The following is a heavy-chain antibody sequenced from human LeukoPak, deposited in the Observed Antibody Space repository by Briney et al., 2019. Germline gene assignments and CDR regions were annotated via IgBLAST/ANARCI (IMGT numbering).Heavy chain of an antibody. CDR1: GFTFSSNY. J-gene: IGHJ3*02. V-gene: IGHV3-66*01. CDR3: ATYIAAADAFDI. D-gene: IGHD6-13*01. Sequence: PGGSLRLSCAASGFTFSSNYMSWVRQAPGKGLEWVSVIHSGGSTYYSDSVKGRFTISRDNSKNTLYLQMNSLRAEDTAVYYCATYIAAADAFDIWGQGTMVTVSS. CDR2: IHSGGST.